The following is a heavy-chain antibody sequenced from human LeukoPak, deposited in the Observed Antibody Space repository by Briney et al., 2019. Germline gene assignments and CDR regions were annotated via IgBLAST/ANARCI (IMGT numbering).Heavy chain of an antibody. CDR3: ASPREDY. D-gene: IGHD1-26*01. CDR1: GGSISSTRYY. Sequence: PSETLSLTCTVSGGSISSTRYYWGWLRQPPGKGLEWIGSIYYTGSTYYNPSLKSRVTISVDTSKNQFSLKLSSVTAADTAVYYCASPREDYWGQGTLVTVSS. J-gene: IGHJ4*02. CDR2: IYYTGST. V-gene: IGHV4-39*01.